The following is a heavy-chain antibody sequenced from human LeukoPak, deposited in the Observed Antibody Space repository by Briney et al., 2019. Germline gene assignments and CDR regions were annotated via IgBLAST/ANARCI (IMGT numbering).Heavy chain of an antibody. V-gene: IGHV3-7*01. CDR3: AREGISGGIFDY. D-gene: IGHD3-10*01. CDR1: GFTVSGYW. Sequence: GGSLRLSCAASGFTVSGYWMSWVRQVPGKGLEWVANIKKDGSEKHYVDSVEGRFTVSRADARNSLFLQMNSLRAGDTAVYYCAREGISGGIFDYWGQGALVAVSS. CDR2: IKKDGSEK. J-gene: IGHJ4*02.